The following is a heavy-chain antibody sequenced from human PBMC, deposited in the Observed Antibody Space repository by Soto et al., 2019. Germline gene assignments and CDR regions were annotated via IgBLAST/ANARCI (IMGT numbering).Heavy chain of an antibody. Sequence: VQLQQWGAGLLKPSETLSLTCAVYGGSFSGYYWSWIRQPPGKGLEWIGEINHSGSTNYNPSLKSRVTISVDTSKNQFSLKLSSVTAADTAVYYCARGPRNCSSTSCSYYYGMDVWGQGTTVTVSS. CDR1: GGSFSGYY. V-gene: IGHV4-34*01. J-gene: IGHJ6*02. CDR2: INHSGST. CDR3: ARGPRNCSSTSCSYYYGMDV. D-gene: IGHD2-2*01.